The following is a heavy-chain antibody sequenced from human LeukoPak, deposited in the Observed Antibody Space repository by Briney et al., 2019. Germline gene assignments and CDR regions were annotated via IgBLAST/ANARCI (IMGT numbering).Heavy chain of an antibody. Sequence: GGSLRLSCAASGFSVSNYYMSRVRQPPGKGLEWVSVMYTGGGRYYGDSVKGRFTISRDNSKNTVFLQMNSLRVEDTALYYCTRGQSYCGADCYSDWGQGTLVTVPS. CDR1: GFSVSNYY. V-gene: IGHV3-66*01. CDR2: MYTGGGR. CDR3: TRGQSYCGADCYSD. D-gene: IGHD2-21*02. J-gene: IGHJ4*02.